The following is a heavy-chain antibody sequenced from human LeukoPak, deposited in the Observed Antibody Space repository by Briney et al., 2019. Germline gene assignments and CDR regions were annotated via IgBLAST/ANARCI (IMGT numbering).Heavy chain of an antibody. CDR3: AKGRAGMVRGVCDY. CDR1: GFTVRSSY. D-gene: IGHD3-10*01. J-gene: IGHJ4*02. V-gene: IGHV3-53*05. CDR2: IYSGGSP. Sequence: GGSLRLSCAASGFTVRSSYMSWVRQAPGKGLEWVSVIYSGGSPDYADSAKGRFTISRDNSKNTLYLQMSSLRVDDTAVYYCAKGRAGMVRGVCDYWGQGTLVTVSS.